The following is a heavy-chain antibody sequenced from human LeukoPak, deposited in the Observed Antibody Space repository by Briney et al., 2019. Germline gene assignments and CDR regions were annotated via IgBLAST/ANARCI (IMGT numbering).Heavy chain of an antibody. D-gene: IGHD3-10*01. V-gene: IGHV3-7*01. Sequence: GGSLRLSCAASGFTFSSYWMSWVRQAPGKGLEWVANIKQDGSEKYYVDSVKGRFTISRDNAKNSLYLQMNSLRAEDTAVYYCARDNRDVLLWFGTFDPWGQGTLVTVSS. CDR1: GFTFSSYW. CDR3: ARDNRDVLLWFGTFDP. J-gene: IGHJ5*02. CDR2: IKQDGSEK.